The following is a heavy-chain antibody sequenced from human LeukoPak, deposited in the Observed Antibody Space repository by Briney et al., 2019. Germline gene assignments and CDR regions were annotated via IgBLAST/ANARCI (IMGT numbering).Heavy chain of an antibody. V-gene: IGHV1-8*03. D-gene: IGHD3-10*01. CDR3: ARNLWFGESTDSFNI. Sequence: ASVKVSCKASGYTFTSYDINWVRQATGQGLEWMGWMNPNSGNTGYAQKFQGRVTITRNTSISTAYMELSRLRSDDTAMYYCARNLWFGESTDSFNIWGQGTMVTVSS. CDR2: MNPNSGNT. CDR1: GYTFTSYD. J-gene: IGHJ3*02.